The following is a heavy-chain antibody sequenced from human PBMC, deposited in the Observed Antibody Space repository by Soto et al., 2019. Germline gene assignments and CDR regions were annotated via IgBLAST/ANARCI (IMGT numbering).Heavy chain of an antibody. CDR1: GGTFSSYA. D-gene: IGHD3-10*01. J-gene: IGHJ6*02. V-gene: IGHV1-69*13. CDR2: IIPIFGTA. CDR3: ARHLRDYYGSGSTYYYYYGMDV. Sequence: ASVKVSCKASGGTFSSYAISWVRQAPGQGLEWMGGIIPIFGTANYAQKFQGRVTITADESTSTAYMELSSLRSEDTAVYYCARHLRDYYGSGSTYYYYYGMDVWGQGTTVTVSS.